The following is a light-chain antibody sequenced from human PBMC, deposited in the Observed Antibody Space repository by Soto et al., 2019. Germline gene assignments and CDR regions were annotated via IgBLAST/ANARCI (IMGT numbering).Light chain of an antibody. CDR3: QQRSNWPLT. Sequence: EIVLTQSPATLSLSPGERATLSCRASQSVSSYLAWYQQKPGQAPRLLIYDASNRATVIPARFSGSGSGTDFTLTISSLAPEDVAVYYCQQRSNWPLTFGGGTKVEIK. J-gene: IGKJ4*01. CDR2: DAS. CDR1: QSVSSY. V-gene: IGKV3-11*01.